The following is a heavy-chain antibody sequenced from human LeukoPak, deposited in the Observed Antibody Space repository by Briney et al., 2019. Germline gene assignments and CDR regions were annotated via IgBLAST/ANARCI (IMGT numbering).Heavy chain of an antibody. V-gene: IGHV1-46*01. CDR3: AREESGGYFDY. CDR1: GFTFTNYY. Sequence: ASVTVSFKSSGFTFTNYYMHWVRQAPGQGLEWMGLINPSGSNKNYAQKFRGRVTMTRDTSATTVYMELSSLRSEDTAVYYCAREESGGYFDYGGQGTLVTVSS. D-gene: IGHD2-8*02. J-gene: IGHJ4*02. CDR2: INPSGSNK.